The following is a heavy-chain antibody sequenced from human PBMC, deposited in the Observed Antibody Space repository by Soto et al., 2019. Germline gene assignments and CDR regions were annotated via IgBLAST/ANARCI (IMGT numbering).Heavy chain of an antibody. J-gene: IGHJ6*03. V-gene: IGHV4-4*02. Sequence: SETLSLTCAVSSGSISSSNWWSWVRQPPGKGLEWIGEIYHSGSTNYNPSLKSRVTISVDKSKNQFSLKLSSVTAADTAVYYCAGKGSSGYYTNYYYYYMDVWGKGTTVTVSS. CDR3: AGKGSSGYYTNYYYYYMDV. CDR2: IYHSGST. CDR1: SGSISSSNW. D-gene: IGHD3-3*01.